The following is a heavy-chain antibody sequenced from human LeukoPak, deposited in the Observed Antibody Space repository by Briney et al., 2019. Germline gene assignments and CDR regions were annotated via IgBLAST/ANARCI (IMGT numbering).Heavy chain of an antibody. D-gene: IGHD3-10*01. CDR1: GLTFSNGA. CDR3: ALGAHYGSGRTAEHFWN. V-gene: IGHV3-30*03. Sequence: GGALRLSCVASGLTFSNGARHGVRQAPGKGLGWVAVSSYDGREEYSAHSVYGPFSLSRDSSKNTLFLQMNSLRIEDTAVYYCALGAHYGSGRTAEHFWNWGQGTLVTVSS. CDR2: SSYDGREE. J-gene: IGHJ1*01.